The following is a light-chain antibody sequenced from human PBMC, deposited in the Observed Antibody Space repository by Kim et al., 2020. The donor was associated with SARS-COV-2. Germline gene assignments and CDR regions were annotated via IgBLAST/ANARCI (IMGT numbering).Light chain of an antibody. V-gene: IGKV3-15*01. CDR1: QSVSSN. CDR2: GAS. CDR3: QQYNTWPT. J-gene: IGKJ4*01. Sequence: ETVMTQSPATLSVSPGERATLSCRASQSVSSNLAWYQQKPGQAPRLLIYGASTRATGIPARFSGSESGTEFTLTINSLQSEDFAVYYCQQYNTWPTFGGGTKVDIK.